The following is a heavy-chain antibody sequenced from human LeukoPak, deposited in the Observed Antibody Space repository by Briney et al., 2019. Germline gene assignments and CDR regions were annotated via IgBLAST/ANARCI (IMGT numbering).Heavy chain of an antibody. CDR1: GDYMRSYY. D-gene: IGHD5-18*01. CDR2: IYYSGST. Sequence: SETLSLTCTVSGDYMRSYYWPWIRQPPGKGLEWIGYIYYSGSTNYNPSLKSRVTISLDTSKNQFSLKLSSVTAADTAVYYCARGPDSFGNGFDFWGQGTQVTVSS. CDR3: ARGPDSFGNGFDF. J-gene: IGHJ4*02. V-gene: IGHV4-59*01.